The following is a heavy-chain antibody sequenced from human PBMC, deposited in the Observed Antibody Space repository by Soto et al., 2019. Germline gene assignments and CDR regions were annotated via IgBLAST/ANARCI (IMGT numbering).Heavy chain of an antibody. Sequence: SETLSLTCSVSGGSVSNKTYYWSWIRQPPGKRLEWIGYVYYSGTTNYNPSLKSRVTISVDLSKNQFSLRLSSVTTADTALYYCARTTAVPNTLRSRYFFDYWGQGTLVTVPQ. CDR2: VYYSGTT. CDR3: ARTTAVPNTLRSRYFFDY. D-gene: IGHD4-17*01. V-gene: IGHV4-61*01. J-gene: IGHJ4*02. CDR1: GGSVSNKTYY.